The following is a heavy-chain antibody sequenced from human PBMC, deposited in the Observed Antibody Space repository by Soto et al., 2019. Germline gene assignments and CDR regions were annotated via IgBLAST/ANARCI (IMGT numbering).Heavy chain of an antibody. CDR2: IWYDGSNK. CDR1: GFTFSSYG. J-gene: IGHJ4*02. Sequence: HPGGSLRLSCAASGFTFSSYGMHWVRQAPGKGLEWVAVIWYDGSNKYYADSVKGRFTISRDNSKNTLYLQMNSLRAEDTAVYYCARDSYYYDSSGYPSYWGQGTLVTVSS. D-gene: IGHD3-22*01. V-gene: IGHV3-33*01. CDR3: ARDSYYYDSSGYPSY.